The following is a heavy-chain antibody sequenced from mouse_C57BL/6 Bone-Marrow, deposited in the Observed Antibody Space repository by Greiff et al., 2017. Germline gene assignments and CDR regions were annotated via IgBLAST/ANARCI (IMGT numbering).Heavy chain of an antibody. Sequence: QVQLQQSGAELVRPGASVTLSCKASGYTFTDYEMHWVKQTPVHGLEWIGAIDPETGGTAYNQKFKGKAILTADKSSSTAYMELRSLTSEDSAVYYCTREIITTVVAPYYYAMDYWGQGTSVTVSS. V-gene: IGHV1-15*01. J-gene: IGHJ4*01. CDR3: TREIITTVVAPYYYAMDY. D-gene: IGHD1-1*01. CDR1: GYTFTDYE. CDR2: IDPETGGT.